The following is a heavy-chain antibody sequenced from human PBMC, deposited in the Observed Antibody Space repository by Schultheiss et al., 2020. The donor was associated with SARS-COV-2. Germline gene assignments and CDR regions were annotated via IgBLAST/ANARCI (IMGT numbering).Heavy chain of an antibody. J-gene: IGHJ4*02. CDR3: ARGFWEVDY. CDR2: IFHIGNT. CDR1: GYSISSGYY. Sequence: SETLSLTCAVSGYSISSGYYWGWIRQPPGKGLEWIGSIFHIGNTYYNPSLRSRVTISVDTSKNQFSLRLSSVTAADTAVYYCARGFWEVDYWGQGALVTVSS. V-gene: IGHV4-38-2*01. D-gene: IGHD3-3*01.